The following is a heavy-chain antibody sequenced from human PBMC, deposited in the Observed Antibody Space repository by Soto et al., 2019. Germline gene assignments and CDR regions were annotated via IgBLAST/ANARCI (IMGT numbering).Heavy chain of an antibody. CDR1: GGSISSGDYY. D-gene: IGHD3-10*01. J-gene: IGHJ4*02. CDR3: AREPVAYYYGSGSYAD. V-gene: IGHV4-30-4*01. Sequence: PSETLSLTCTVSGGSISSGDYYWSWIRQPPGKGLEWIGYIYYSGSTYYNPSLKSRVTISVDTSKNQFSLKLSSVTAADTAVYYCAREPVAYYYGSGSYADWGQGTLVTVSS. CDR2: IYYSGST.